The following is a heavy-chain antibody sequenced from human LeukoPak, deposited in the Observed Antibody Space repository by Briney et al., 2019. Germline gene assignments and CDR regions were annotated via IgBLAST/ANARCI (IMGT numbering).Heavy chain of an antibody. CDR1: GYTFSANG. CDR3: ARDFSRDYYFDY. Sequence: GGSLRLSCVASGYTFSANGMHWVRQAPGKGLEWVGMISYDGSDEYYADSVKGRFTIPRDDSENTLYLQINSLRVEDTAVYYCARDFSRDYYFDYWGQGTLVTVSS. J-gene: IGHJ4*02. D-gene: IGHD2/OR15-2a*01. V-gene: IGHV3-33*01. CDR2: ISYDGSDE.